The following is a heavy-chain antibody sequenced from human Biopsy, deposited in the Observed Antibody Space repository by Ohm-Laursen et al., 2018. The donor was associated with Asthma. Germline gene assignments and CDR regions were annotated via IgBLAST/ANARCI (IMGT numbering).Heavy chain of an antibody. V-gene: IGHV1-69*13. Sequence: APVKVSCKAPGGTFSNFAISWVRQAPGQGLEWLGGIMTVFGTTNYAQKLQGRVTITADESTSTAYMEVTSLRSEDTAIYYCARCQVGYSSGWSLLLKKIYYSGMDVWGQGTAVTVSS. CDR1: GGTFSNFA. CDR3: ARCQVGYSSGWSLLLKKIYYSGMDV. J-gene: IGHJ6*02. CDR2: IMTVFGTT. D-gene: IGHD6-19*01.